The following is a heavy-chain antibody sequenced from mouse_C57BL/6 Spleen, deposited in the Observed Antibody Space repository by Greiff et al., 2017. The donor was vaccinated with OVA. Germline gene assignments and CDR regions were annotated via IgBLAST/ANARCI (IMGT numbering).Heavy chain of an antibody. Sequence: VQLQQSGPELVKPGASVKISCKASGYAFSSSWMNWVKQRPGKGLEWIGRIYPGDGDTNYNGKFKGKATLTADKSSSTAYMQLSSLTSEDSAVYFCAPYGNSWFAYWGQGTLVTVSA. V-gene: IGHV1-82*01. CDR3: APYGNSWFAY. CDR1: GYAFSSSW. CDR2: IYPGDGDT. J-gene: IGHJ3*01. D-gene: IGHD2-1*01.